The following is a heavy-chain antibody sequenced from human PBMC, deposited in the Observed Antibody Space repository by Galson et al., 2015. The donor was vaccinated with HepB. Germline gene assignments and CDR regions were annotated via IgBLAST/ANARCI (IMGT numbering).Heavy chain of an antibody. CDR3: TRFRTRTYYDFWSGYWADAD. V-gene: IGHV3-49*03. D-gene: IGHD3-3*01. Sequence: SLRLSCAASGFTFGDYAMSWFRQAPGKGLEWVGFIRSKAYGGTTEYAASVKGRLTISRDDSKSIAYLQMNSLKTEDTAVYYCTRFRTRTYYDFWSGYWADADWGQGTLVTVSS. CDR1: GFTFGDYA. J-gene: IGHJ4*02. CDR2: IRSKAYGGTT.